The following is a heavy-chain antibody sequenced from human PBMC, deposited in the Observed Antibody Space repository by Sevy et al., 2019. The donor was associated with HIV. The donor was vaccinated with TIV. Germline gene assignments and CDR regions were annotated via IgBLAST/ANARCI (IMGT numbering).Heavy chain of an antibody. CDR3: AGENYYDSDGYRFDH. D-gene: IGHD3-22*01. V-gene: IGHV3-21*01. CDR2: ISSSSSYI. CDR1: GFIFRNYN. J-gene: IGHJ4*02. Sequence: GVSLRLSCAASGFIFRNYNMNWVRQAPGKGLEWVSSISSSSSYIYYADSVKGRFTISRDNGKNSLLLQMNSLRVEDTAVYYCAGENYYDSDGYRFDHWGQGTLVTVSS.